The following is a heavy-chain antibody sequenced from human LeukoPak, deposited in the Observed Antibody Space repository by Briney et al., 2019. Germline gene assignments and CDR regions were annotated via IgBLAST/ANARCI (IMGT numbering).Heavy chain of an antibody. J-gene: IGHJ4*02. CDR2: IKQDGSDK. CDR1: GFRFSSYW. V-gene: IGHV3-7*01. Sequence: GGSLRLSCAASGFRFSSYWMNWVRQAPGKGLEWVANIKQDGSDKYYVDSVKGRFTISRDNAKNSLYLQMNSLRAEDTAVYYCAREELRYFDCWGQGTLVTVSS. CDR3: AREELRYFDC. D-gene: IGHD3-9*01.